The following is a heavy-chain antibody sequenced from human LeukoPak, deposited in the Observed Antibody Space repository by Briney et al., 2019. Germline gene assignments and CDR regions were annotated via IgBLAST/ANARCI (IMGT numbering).Heavy chain of an antibody. J-gene: IGHJ4*02. D-gene: IGHD4-11*01. V-gene: IGHV3-48*02. Sequence: GGPLRLSCVASGFTFSSFNMNWVRQAPGKGLEWVSYISSSSSIMFFADSVKGRFIISRDNAKNSLYLQMNSLRDEDTAVYYCARDLISGHYTFDHWGQGTLVTVSS. CDR1: GFTFSSFN. CDR3: ARDLISGHYTFDH. CDR2: ISSSSSIM.